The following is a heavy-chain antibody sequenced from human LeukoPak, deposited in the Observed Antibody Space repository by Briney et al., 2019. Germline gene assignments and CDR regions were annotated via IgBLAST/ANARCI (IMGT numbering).Heavy chain of an antibody. D-gene: IGHD3-22*01. Sequence: GGSLRLSCAASGFTFGSCGMHWVRQAPGKGLEWVSYISSSSSTIYYADSVKGRFTISRDNAKNSLYLQMNSLRAEDTAVYYCARGAYYYEDWGQGTLVTVSS. CDR3: ARGAYYYED. CDR1: GFTFGSCG. CDR2: ISSSSSTI. J-gene: IGHJ4*02. V-gene: IGHV3-48*01.